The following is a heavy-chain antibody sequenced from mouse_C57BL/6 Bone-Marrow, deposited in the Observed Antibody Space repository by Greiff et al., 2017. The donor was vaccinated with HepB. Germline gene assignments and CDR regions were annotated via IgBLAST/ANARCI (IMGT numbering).Heavy chain of an antibody. J-gene: IGHJ4*01. Sequence: VQLQQSGAELVKPGASVKLSCKASGYTFTSYWMHWVKQRPGQGLEWIGMIHPNSGSTNYNEKFKSKATLTVDKSSSTAYMQLSSLTSEDSAVYYCAIYYGYRYYAMDYWGQGTSVTVSS. V-gene: IGHV1-64*01. CDR3: AIYYGYRYYAMDY. CDR1: GYTFTSYW. D-gene: IGHD2-2*01. CDR2: IHPNSGST.